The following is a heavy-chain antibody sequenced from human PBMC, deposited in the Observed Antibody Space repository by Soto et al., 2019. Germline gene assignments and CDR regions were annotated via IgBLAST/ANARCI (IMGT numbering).Heavy chain of an antibody. V-gene: IGHV3-30-3*01. Sequence: QVQLVESGGGVVQPGRSLRLSCAASGFTFSSYAMHWVRQAPGKGLEWVAVISYDGSNKYYSDSVKGRITISRYNSKKTLYLQMNSLRAEETAVYYCARDRRIAARPVGLDYWGQGTLVTVSS. CDR2: ISYDGSNK. D-gene: IGHD6-6*01. J-gene: IGHJ4*02. CDR3: ARDRRIAARPVGLDY. CDR1: GFTFSSYA.